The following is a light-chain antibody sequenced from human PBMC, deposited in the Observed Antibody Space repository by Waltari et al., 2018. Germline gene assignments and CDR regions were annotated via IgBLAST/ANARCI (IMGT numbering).Light chain of an antibody. V-gene: IGLV3-21*04. CDR2: YDS. J-gene: IGLJ7*01. CDR1: NIGSKS. Sequence: SYVLTQPPSVSVAPGKTATIPCGGNNIGSKSVHWYQQKPGQAPVLVMYYDSDRPSGTPERFSGSNSGNTATLTISRVEAGDEADYYCHVWDSYSDHAVFGGGTQLTVL. CDR3: HVWDSYSDHAV.